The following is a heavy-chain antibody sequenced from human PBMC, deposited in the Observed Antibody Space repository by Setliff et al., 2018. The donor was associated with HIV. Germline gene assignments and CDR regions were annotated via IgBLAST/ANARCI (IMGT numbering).Heavy chain of an antibody. J-gene: IGHJ6*03. CDR2: INSDGSST. Sequence: GESLRLSCAASGFTFSSYWMHWVRQAPGKGLVWVSRINSDGSSTSYADSVKGRFTISRDNAKNTLYLQMNSLRAEDTAVYYCARAGLYSSSWHYYYYYMDVWGKGTTVTVSS. D-gene: IGHD6-13*01. CDR3: ARAGLYSSSWHYYYYYMDV. CDR1: GFTFSSYW. V-gene: IGHV3-74*01.